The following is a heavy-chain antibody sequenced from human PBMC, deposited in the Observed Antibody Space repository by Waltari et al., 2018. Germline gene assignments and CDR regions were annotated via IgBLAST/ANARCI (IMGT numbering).Heavy chain of an antibody. CDR1: EFTFSNFA. V-gene: IGHV3-23*01. CDR3: ARSPAKGGSSWPYNYFYYYMEV. D-gene: IGHD6-13*01. CDR2: ISGRGGTT. J-gene: IGHJ6*03. Sequence: VQLSESGGGLVQPGGSLRLSCAASEFTFSNFAMSWVRQAPGKGLEWVSGISGRGGTTNYADSVKGRFTISRDNSMNTVSLQMNSLRAEDTAVYYCARSPAKGGSSWPYNYFYYYMEVWGKGTTVIVSS.